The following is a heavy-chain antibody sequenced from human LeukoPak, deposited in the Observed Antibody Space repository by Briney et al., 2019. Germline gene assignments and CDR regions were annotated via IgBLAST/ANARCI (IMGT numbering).Heavy chain of an antibody. CDR3: ARGDNWNVNYYYYYMDV. J-gene: IGHJ6*03. Sequence: PGGSLRLSCAAPGFTFSSYSMNWVRQAPGKGLEWVSYISSSSSTIYYADSVKGRFTISRDNAKNSLYLQMNSLRAEDTAVYYCARGDNWNVNYYYYYMDVWGKGTTVTVSS. D-gene: IGHD1-1*01. CDR1: GFTFSSYS. CDR2: ISSSSSTI. V-gene: IGHV3-48*01.